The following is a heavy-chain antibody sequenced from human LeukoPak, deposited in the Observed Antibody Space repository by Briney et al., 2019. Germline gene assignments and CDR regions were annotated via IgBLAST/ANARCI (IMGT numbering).Heavy chain of an antibody. CDR3: AKEGPIVGATHLVDY. CDR2: INPNSGGT. J-gene: IGHJ4*02. V-gene: IGHV1-2*02. CDR1: GYTFTDYY. D-gene: IGHD1-26*01. Sequence: ASVKVSCKASGYTFTDYYMHWVRQASGQGREWRGWINPNSGGTNYAQKFQGRVTMTRDTSISTAYMELSRLRSDDTAVYYCAKEGPIVGATHLVDYWGQGTLVTVSS.